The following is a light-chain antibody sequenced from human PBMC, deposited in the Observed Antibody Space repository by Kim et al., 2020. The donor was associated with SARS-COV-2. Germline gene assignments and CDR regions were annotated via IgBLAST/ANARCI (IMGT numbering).Light chain of an antibody. CDR3: QQYNIWPLS. J-gene: IGKJ1*01. Sequence: GERAPLSCRASQSVSSNLAGYQQKPGQAPRLLIYGASTRATAIPARFSGSGSGTEFTLTISSLQSEDFAVYYCQQYNIWPLSFGQGTKVDIK. CDR2: GAS. CDR1: QSVSSN. V-gene: IGKV3-15*01.